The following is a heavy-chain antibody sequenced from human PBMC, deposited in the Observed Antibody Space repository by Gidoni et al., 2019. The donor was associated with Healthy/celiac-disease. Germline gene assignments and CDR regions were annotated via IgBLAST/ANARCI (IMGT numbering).Heavy chain of an antibody. CDR1: GYTFTGYY. Sequence: QVQLVQSGAEVKKPGASVKVSCKASGYTFTGYYMHWVRQAPGQGLEWMGWINPNSGGTNYAQKFQGWVTMTRDTSISTAYMELSRLRSDDTVVYYCARAYCSSTSCALVGWFDPWGQGTLVTVS. V-gene: IGHV1-2*04. J-gene: IGHJ5*02. CDR2: INPNSGGT. D-gene: IGHD2-2*01. CDR3: ARAYCSSTSCALVGWFDP.